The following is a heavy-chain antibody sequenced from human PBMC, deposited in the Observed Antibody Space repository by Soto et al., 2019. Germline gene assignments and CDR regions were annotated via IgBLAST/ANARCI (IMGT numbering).Heavy chain of an antibody. Sequence: DVQLVESGGALVQPGGSLGLSCAVSGFTVSAKWMSWVRQAPGKGLEWLANINEDGSKKFYVDSVKGRFTISKDNAKNSLSLQLGSLRADDTAVYYWGREIHLGSGWGDIDIWGRGTMVTVSS. CDR2: INEDGSKK. J-gene: IGHJ4*02. CDR1: GFTVSAKW. V-gene: IGHV3-7*03. D-gene: IGHD6-19*01. CDR3: GREIHLGSGWGDIDI.